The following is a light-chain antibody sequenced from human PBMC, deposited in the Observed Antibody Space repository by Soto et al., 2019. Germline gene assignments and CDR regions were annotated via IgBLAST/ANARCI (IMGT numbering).Light chain of an antibody. Sequence: SVLNQPAPVSGSPGQSITISCTGTSSDVGGYNYVSWYQQHPGKAPKLMIYDVSNRPSGVSNRFSGSKSGNTASLTISGLQAEYEADYYCSSYTSSSTYVFGSGTKVTVL. CDR3: SSYTSSSTYV. J-gene: IGLJ1*01. CDR2: DVS. CDR1: SSDVGGYNY. V-gene: IGLV2-14*01.